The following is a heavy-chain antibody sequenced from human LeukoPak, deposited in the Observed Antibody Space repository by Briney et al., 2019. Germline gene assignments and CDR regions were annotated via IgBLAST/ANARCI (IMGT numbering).Heavy chain of an antibody. CDR3: ARHGGVGGYYFDY. V-gene: IGHV4-59*08. CDR1: GGSISSYY. CDR2: IYYSGST. Sequence: SETLSLTCTVSGGSISSYYWSWIRQPPGKGLEWIGYIYYSGSTNYNPSLKSRVTISVDTSKNQFSLKLSSVTAADTAVYYCARHGGVGGYYFDYWGQGTLDSVSS. D-gene: IGHD3-3*01. J-gene: IGHJ4*02.